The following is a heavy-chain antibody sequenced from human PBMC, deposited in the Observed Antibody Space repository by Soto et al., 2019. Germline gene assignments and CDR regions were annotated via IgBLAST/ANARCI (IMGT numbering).Heavy chain of an antibody. J-gene: IGHJ1*01. CDR3: ARDTVLTLVTNLHN. CDR2: INISNGNT. CDR1: GYTFKSYQ. D-gene: IGHD4-17*01. V-gene: IGHV1-3*04. Sequence: ASVKVSCKESGYTFKSYQIYWVRQAPGQRLDCMRWINISNGNTEYSPNFQDSGTMTRERSASTAXTEWSNLISEDTAVDYFARDTVLTLVTNLHNWG.